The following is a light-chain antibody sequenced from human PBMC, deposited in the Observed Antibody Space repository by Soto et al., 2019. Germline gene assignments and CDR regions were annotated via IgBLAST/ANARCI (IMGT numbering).Light chain of an antibody. CDR3: QSYDSGLSAYV. CDR1: SSNIGAGYD. J-gene: IGLJ1*01. V-gene: IGLV1-40*01. CDR2: GNS. Sequence: QSVLTQPPSVSGAPGQRVTISCTGSSSNIGAGYDVHWYQQLPGTAPKLLIYGNSNRPSGVPDRFSGSKSGTSASLAITGLQDEDEADYYCQSYDSGLSAYVFGTGTKLTVL.